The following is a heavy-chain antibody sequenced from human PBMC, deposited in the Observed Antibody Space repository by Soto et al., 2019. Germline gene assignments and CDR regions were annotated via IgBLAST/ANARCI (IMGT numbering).Heavy chain of an antibody. CDR3: SRDYYGPGPD. CDR1: GLTLSRYW. J-gene: IGHJ4*02. D-gene: IGHD3-22*01. CDR2: IKEDGGKT. V-gene: IGHV3-7*04. Sequence: EVQLLESGGGLVQPGGSLRLSCVASGLTLSRYWMSWVRQAPGKGLEWVANIKEDGGKTYYVDSVKGRFTISRDNAKNSLYLQMNSLRVEDTAVYYCSRDYYGPGPDWGQGTLVIVSS.